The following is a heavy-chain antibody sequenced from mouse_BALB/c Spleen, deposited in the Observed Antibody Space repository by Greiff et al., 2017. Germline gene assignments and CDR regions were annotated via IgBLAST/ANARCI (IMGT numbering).Heavy chain of an antibody. V-gene: IGHV5-17*02. CDR2: ISSGSSTI. CDR3: AGEFITTATDY. Sequence: EVQLVESGGGLVQPGGSRKLSCAASGFTFSSFGMHWVRQAPEQGLEWVAYISSGSSTIYYADTVKGRFTISRDNPKNTLCLQMTSLRSEDTAMYYCAGEFITTATDYWGQGTTLTVSS. CDR1: GFTFSSFG. D-gene: IGHD1-2*01. J-gene: IGHJ2*01.